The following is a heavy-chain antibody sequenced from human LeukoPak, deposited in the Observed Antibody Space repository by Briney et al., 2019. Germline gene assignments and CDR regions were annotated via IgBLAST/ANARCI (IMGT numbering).Heavy chain of an antibody. V-gene: IGHV4-39*01. D-gene: IGHD3-22*01. J-gene: IGHJ4*02. CDR3: ARRSYYYDSSGYYYSYYFDY. Sequence: SETLSLTCTVSGGSISSSSYYWGWIRQPPGKGLEWIGSIYYSGGTYYNPSLKSRVTISVDTSKNQFSLKLSSVTAADTAVYYCARRSYYYDSSGYYYSYYFDYWGQGTLVTVSS. CDR1: GGSISSSSYY. CDR2: IYYSGGT.